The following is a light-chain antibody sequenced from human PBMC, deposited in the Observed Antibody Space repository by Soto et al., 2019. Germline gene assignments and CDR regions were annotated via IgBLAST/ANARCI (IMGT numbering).Light chain of an antibody. V-gene: IGKV1-16*01. Sequence: DIQMTQSPSSLSASVGDRVTITCRASQDIGNYVAWFQQKPGKAPKYLIYVASTLQSGVPPSFSGSGSGTDFTITISSLQPEDSATYYCQQYNNYPFTFGQGTRLEIK. CDR2: VAS. CDR3: QQYNNYPFT. J-gene: IGKJ5*01. CDR1: QDIGNY.